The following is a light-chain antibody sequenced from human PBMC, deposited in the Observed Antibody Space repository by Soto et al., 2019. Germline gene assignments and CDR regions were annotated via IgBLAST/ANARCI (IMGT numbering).Light chain of an antibody. CDR2: AAS. J-gene: IGKJ1*01. CDR1: QTISSW. V-gene: IGKV1-39*01. CDR3: QQSYSTLWT. Sequence: DIQMTQSPSTLSGSVGDRVTITCRASQTISSWLAWYQQKPGKAPRLLIYAASSLQSGVPSRFSGSGSGTDFTLTISSLQPEDFATYYCQQSYSTLWTFGQGTKVDIK.